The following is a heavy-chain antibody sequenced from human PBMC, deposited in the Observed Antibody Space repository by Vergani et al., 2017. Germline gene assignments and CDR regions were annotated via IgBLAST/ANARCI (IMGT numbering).Heavy chain of an antibody. CDR3: ATFDVTMVRGARSRHEFGELLRPGSYYYYYGMDV. Sequence: EVQLVQSGAEVKKPGATVKISCKVSGYTFTDYYMHWVQQAPGKGLEWMGLVDPEDGETIYAEKFQGRVTITADTSTDTAYMELSSLRSEDTAVYYCATFDVTMVRGARSRHEFGELLRPGSYYYYYGMDVWGQGTTVTVSS. D-gene: IGHD3-10*01. J-gene: IGHJ6*02. V-gene: IGHV1-69-2*01. CDR1: GYTFTDYY. CDR2: VDPEDGET.